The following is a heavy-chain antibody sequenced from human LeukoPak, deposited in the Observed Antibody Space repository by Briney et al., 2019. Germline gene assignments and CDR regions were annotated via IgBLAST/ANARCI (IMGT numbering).Heavy chain of an antibody. CDR3: ARVIGVVVAASLVSFGMDV. CDR1: GYTFTSYG. CDR2: ISAYNGNT. Sequence: ASVKVSCKASGYTFTSYGISWVRQAPGQGLEWMGWISAYNGNTNYAQKLQGRVTMTTDTSTSTAYMELRSLRSDDTAVYYCARVIGVVVAASLVSFGMDVWGQGTTVTVSS. D-gene: IGHD2-15*01. V-gene: IGHV1-18*01. J-gene: IGHJ6*02.